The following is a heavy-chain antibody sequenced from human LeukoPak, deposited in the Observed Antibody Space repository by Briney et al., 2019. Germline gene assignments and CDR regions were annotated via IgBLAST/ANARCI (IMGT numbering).Heavy chain of an antibody. V-gene: IGHV4-4*07. CDR1: GGSISSYY. J-gene: IGHJ6*02. CDR2: IYTSGST. CDR3: ARDRTHGAVASYYYYGMDV. D-gene: IGHD6-19*01. Sequence: PSETLSLTCTVSGGSISSYYWSWIRQPAGKGLEWIGRIYTSGSTNYNPSLKSRVTMSVDTSKNQFSLKLSSVTAADTAVYYCARDRTHGAVASYYYYGMDVWGQGTTVTVSS.